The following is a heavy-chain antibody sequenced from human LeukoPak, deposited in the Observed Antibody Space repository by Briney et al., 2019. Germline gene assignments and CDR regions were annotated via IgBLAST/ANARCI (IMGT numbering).Heavy chain of an antibody. Sequence: SETPSLTCTVSGGSISSGDYYWSWIRQPPGTGLEWIGYIYYSGSTYYNPSLKSRVSISIDTSKNQFSLKLSSVTAADTAVYYCARDLEGYGGPFDYWGQGTLVTVSS. D-gene: IGHD4-23*01. CDR2: IYYSGST. V-gene: IGHV4-30-4*01. J-gene: IGHJ4*02. CDR3: ARDLEGYGGPFDY. CDR1: GGSISSGDYY.